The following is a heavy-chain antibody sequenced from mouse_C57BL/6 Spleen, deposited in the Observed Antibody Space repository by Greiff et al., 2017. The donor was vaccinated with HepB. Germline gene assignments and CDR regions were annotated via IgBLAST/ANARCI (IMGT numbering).Heavy chain of an antibody. D-gene: IGHD2-3*01. CDR3: ASYDGSWYFGV. CDR1: GYTFTDYY. Sequence: VQLQQSGPELVKPGASVKMSCKASGYTFTDYYMNWVKQSHGKSLEWIGDINPNNGGTSYNQKFKGKATLTVDKSSSTAYMELRSLTSEDSAVYYCASYDGSWYFGVRGTRTTVTV. CDR2: INPNNGGT. J-gene: IGHJ1*03. V-gene: IGHV1-26*01.